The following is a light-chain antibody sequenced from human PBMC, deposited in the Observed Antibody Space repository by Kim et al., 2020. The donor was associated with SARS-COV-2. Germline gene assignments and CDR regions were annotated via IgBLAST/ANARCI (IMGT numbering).Light chain of an antibody. Sequence: VSVSPGQTASITCSGDKLGDKYTCWYQQKPGQSPVLVIYRDSRRPSGIPERFSGSNSGNTATLTISGTQAMYEADYYCQTWDSSGVFGGGTQLTVL. CDR1: KLGDKY. CDR2: RDS. CDR3: QTWDSSGV. V-gene: IGLV3-1*01. J-gene: IGLJ2*01.